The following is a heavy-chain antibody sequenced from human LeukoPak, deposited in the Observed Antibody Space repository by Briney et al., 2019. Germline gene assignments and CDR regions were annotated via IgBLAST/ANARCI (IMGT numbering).Heavy chain of an antibody. CDR2: INSDGSST. J-gene: IGHJ4*02. CDR1: GFTFSSYW. V-gene: IGHV3-74*01. Sequence: PGGSLRLSCAASGFTFSSYWMHWVRQAPGKGLVWVSHINSDGSSTSYADSVKGRFTISRDNAKNTLYLQMNSLRAEDTAVYYCGRESYGGLFVDYWGQGTLVTVSS. D-gene: IGHD4-23*01. CDR3: GRESYGGLFVDY.